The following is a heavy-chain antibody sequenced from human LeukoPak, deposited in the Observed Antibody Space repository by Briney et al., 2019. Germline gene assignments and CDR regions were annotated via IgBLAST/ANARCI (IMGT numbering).Heavy chain of an antibody. D-gene: IGHD3-22*01. J-gene: IGHJ4*02. CDR3: ANRNYYYDSSGYYSAFDY. CDR1: GFTFSSYA. CDR2: ISGSGGST. V-gene: IGHV3-23*01. Sequence: GGSLRLSCAASGFTFSSYAMSWVRQAPGKGLEWVSAISGSGGSTYYADSVKGRFTISRDNSKNTLYLQMNSLRAEDTAVYYCANRNYYYDSSGYYSAFDYWGQGTLVTVSS.